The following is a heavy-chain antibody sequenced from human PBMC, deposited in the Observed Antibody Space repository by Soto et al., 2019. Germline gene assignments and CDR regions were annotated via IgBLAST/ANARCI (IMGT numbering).Heavy chain of an antibody. V-gene: IGHV3-74*01. Sequence: EVQLVESGGGLVQPGGSLRLSCAASGFTFSTYWMHWVRQAPGKGLVWVSRINSDGSSTTYADSVKGRFTISRDNAKNKLYLQMNSLRAEDSAVYYCARVAGVNGDYVNWFDPWGQGTLVTVSS. D-gene: IGHD4-17*01. CDR1: GFTFSTYW. J-gene: IGHJ5*02. CDR3: ARVAGVNGDYVNWFDP. CDR2: INSDGSST.